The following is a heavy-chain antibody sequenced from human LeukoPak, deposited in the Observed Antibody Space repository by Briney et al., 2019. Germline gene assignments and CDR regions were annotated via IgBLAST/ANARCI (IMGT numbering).Heavy chain of an antibody. CDR3: ARDPYSGNYGAYYYYYMDV. CDR2: ITSSSSYI. V-gene: IGHV3-21*06. Sequence: GGSLRLSCAASGFTFSSYNMNWVRQAAGKGLEWVSSITSSSSYIYYADSVKGRFTISRDNAKHSLYLQMDSLRVEDTAEYYCARDPYSGNYGAYYYYYMDVWGKGTTVTVSS. J-gene: IGHJ6*03. D-gene: IGHD1-26*01. CDR1: GFTFSSYN.